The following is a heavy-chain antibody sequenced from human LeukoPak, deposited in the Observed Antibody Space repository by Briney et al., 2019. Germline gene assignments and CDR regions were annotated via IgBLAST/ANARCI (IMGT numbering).Heavy chain of an antibody. J-gene: IGHJ5*02. CDR1: GYTFTSYG. CDR2: ISAYNGNT. D-gene: IGHD1-7*01. V-gene: IGHV1-18*01. CDR3: AREGGWTGTTFVAYNWFDP. Sequence: GASVKVSCKASGYTFTSYGISWVRQAPGQGLEWMGWISAYNGNTNYAQKLQGRVTMTTDTSTSTAYMELRSLRYDDTAVYYCAREGGWTGTTFVAYNWFDPWGQGTLVTVSS.